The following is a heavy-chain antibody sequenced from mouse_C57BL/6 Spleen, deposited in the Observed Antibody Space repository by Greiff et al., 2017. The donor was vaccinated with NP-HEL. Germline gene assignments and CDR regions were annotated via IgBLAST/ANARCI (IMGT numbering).Heavy chain of an antibody. CDR3: ASQSFYYYGSSYGYFDV. Sequence: EVKLMESGGGLVKPGGSLKLSCAASGFTFSSYTMSWVRQTPEKRLEWVATISGGGGNTYYPDSVKGRFTISRDNVKNTLYLQMSSLRSEDTALYYCASQSFYYYGSSYGYFDVWGTGTTVTVSS. CDR1: GFTFSSYT. CDR2: ISGGGGNT. V-gene: IGHV5-9*01. J-gene: IGHJ1*03. D-gene: IGHD1-1*01.